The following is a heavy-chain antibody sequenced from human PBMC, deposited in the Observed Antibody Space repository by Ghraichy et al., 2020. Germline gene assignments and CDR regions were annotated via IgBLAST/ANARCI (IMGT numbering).Heavy chain of an antibody. D-gene: IGHD3-22*01. V-gene: IGHV1-8*01. J-gene: IGHJ6*02. Sequence: ASVKISCKASGYTFTSYDINWVRQATGQGLEWMGWMNPNSGNTGYAQKFQGRVTMTRNTSISTAYMELSSLRSEDTAVYYCARGQTAFYYYDSSGYYGMDVWGQGTTVTVSS. CDR1: GYTFTSYD. CDR3: ARGQTAFYYYDSSGYYGMDV. CDR2: MNPNSGNT.